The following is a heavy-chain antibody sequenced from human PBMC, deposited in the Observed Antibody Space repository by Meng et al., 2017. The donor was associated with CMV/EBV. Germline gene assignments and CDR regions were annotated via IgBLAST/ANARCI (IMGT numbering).Heavy chain of an antibody. CDR3: ARERLLRWGGAFDI. Sequence: GGSLRLSCAASGFTFSNAWMSWVRQAPGKGLEWVGRIKSKTDGGTTDYAAPVKGRFTISRDDSKNTLYLQMNSLKTEDTAVYYCARERLLRWGGAFDIWGQGTMVTVSS. V-gene: IGHV3-15*01. J-gene: IGHJ3*02. CDR1: GFTFSNAW. CDR2: IKSKTDGGTT. D-gene: IGHD2-21*01.